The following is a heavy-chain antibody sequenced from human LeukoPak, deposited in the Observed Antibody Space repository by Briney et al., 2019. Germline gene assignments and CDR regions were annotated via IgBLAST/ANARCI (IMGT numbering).Heavy chain of an antibody. D-gene: IGHD6-13*01. Sequence: ASVKVSCKASGYTFTGYYMHWVRQAPGQGLEWMGWINPNRGGTNYAQKFQGWVTMTRDTSISTAYMELSRLRSDDTAVYYCAVIAAAAGIFRYWGQGTLVTVSS. CDR2: INPNRGGT. CDR3: AVIAAAAGIFRY. V-gene: IGHV1-2*04. CDR1: GYTFTGYY. J-gene: IGHJ4*02.